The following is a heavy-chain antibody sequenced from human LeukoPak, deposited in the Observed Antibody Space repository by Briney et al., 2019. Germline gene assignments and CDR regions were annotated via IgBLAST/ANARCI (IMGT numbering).Heavy chain of an antibody. J-gene: IGHJ4*02. Sequence: PSETLSLTCAVYGGSFSGYYWSWIRQPQGKGLEWIGEINHSGSTNYNPSPKSRGTISVDTSKNQFSLKLSSVTAADTAVYYCARSRVEMATATQLSYFDYWGQGTLVTVSS. CDR3: ARSRVEMATATQLSYFDY. D-gene: IGHD5-24*01. CDR2: INHSGST. V-gene: IGHV4-34*01. CDR1: GGSFSGYY.